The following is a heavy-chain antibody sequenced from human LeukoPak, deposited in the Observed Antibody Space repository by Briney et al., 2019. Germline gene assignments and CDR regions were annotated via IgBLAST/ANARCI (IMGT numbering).Heavy chain of an antibody. CDR2: IIPIFGTA. J-gene: IGHJ4*02. CDR1: GGSFSSEA. Sequence: SVKVSCKAFGGSFSSEAISWARQAPGQGLEWMGGIIPIFGTANYAQKFQGRVTITTDESTSTAYMEVSSLRSEDTAVYYCGRKAGDCGGGSCYSIDYWGQGTLVTVSS. D-gene: IGHD2-15*01. CDR3: GRKAGDCGGGSCYSIDY. V-gene: IGHV1-69*05.